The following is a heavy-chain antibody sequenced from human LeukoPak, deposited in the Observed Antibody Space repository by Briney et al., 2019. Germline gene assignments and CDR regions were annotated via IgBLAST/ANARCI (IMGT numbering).Heavy chain of an antibody. V-gene: IGHV5-51*01. CDR1: GYSFTSYW. J-gene: IGHJ6*02. Sequence: GESLKISCKGSGYSFTSYWIGWVRQMPGKGLEWMGIYPGDSDTRYSPSFQGQVTISADQSISTAYLQWSSLKASDTAMYYCARQPDYGDNYYYYGMDVWGQGTTVTVSS. CDR2: YPGDSDT. D-gene: IGHD4-17*01. CDR3: ARQPDYGDNYYYYGMDV.